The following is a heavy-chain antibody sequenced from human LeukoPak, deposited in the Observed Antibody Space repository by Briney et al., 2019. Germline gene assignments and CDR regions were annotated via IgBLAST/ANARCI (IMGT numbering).Heavy chain of an antibody. CDR2: INPNSGGT. CDR1: GYTFTGYY. CDR3: ARDLDDSSGWGWFDP. D-gene: IGHD3-22*01. Sequence: ASVKASCKASGYTFTGYYMHWVRQAPGQGLEWMGRINPNSGGTNYAQKFQGRVTMTRDTSISTAYMELSRLRSEDTAVYYCARDLDDSSGWGWFDPWGQGTLVTVSS. V-gene: IGHV1-2*06. J-gene: IGHJ5*02.